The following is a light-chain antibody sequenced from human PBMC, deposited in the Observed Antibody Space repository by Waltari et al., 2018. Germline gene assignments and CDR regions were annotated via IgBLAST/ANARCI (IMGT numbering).Light chain of an antibody. CDR1: SSNLGSNT. J-gene: IGLJ6*01. CDR3: AAWDDSLNGYNV. CDR2: SNN. V-gene: IGLV1-44*01. Sequence: QSVLTQPPSASGTPGQRVTISCSGSSSNLGSNTVNWYQQLPGTAPKLLLYSNNQRPSGVPARFPGSKSGTSASRAISGLQSEDEADYYCAAWDDSLNGYNVFGSGTKVTVL.